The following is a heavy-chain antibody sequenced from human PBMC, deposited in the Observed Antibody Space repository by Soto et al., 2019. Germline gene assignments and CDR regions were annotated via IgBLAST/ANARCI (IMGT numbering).Heavy chain of an antibody. V-gene: IGHV3-73*01. CDR2: IRSKANSYAT. J-gene: IGHJ6*02. CDR3: TRWKRELLWCGELSGGYYYYGMDV. CDR1: GFAFSDSA. D-gene: IGHD3-10*01. Sequence: EVQLVESGGGLVQPGGSLKLSCAASGFAFSDSAMHWVRQASGKGLEWVGRIRSKANSYATAYAASVKGRFTISRDDSKNTAYLQINSLKTEDTAVYYCTRWKRELLWCGELSGGYYYYGMDVWGQGTTVTVSS.